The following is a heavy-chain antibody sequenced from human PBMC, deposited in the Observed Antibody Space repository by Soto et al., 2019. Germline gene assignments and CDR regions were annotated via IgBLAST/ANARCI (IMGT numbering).Heavy chain of an antibody. CDR1: GGSVSSGGYY. CDR2: IYYNGHT. J-gene: IGHJ4*02. D-gene: IGHD2-21*01. Sequence: QVQLQESGPGLVKPSQSLSLTCTVSGGSVSSGGYYWSWIRQHPGKGLEWIGSIYYNGHTYYNPSLKSRLNISIDTSKNQFSLKLSSLTAADTAVYYCARVFTDEYFDYWGQGALVTVSS. V-gene: IGHV4-31*03. CDR3: ARVFTDEYFDY.